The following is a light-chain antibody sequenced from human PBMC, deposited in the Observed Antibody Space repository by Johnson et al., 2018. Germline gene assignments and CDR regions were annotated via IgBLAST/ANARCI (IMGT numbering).Light chain of an antibody. CDR1: SSNIGNNY. CDR3: GTWDSSLSAGKC. V-gene: IGLV1-51*02. Sequence: QSVLTQPPSVSAAPGQKVTISCSGSSSNIGNNYVYWYQQLPGTAPNPLIYENNKRPSGIPDRFSGSKSGTSATLGITGLQTGDEADYYCGTWDSSLSAGKCFGTGTHVTVL. CDR2: ENN. J-gene: IGLJ1*01.